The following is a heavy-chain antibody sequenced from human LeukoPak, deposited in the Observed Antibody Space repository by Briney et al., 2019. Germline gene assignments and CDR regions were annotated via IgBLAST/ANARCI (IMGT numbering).Heavy chain of an antibody. V-gene: IGHV1-2*02. D-gene: IGHD6-13*01. J-gene: IGHJ4*02. Sequence: GASVKVSCKASGYIFTKYHMHWVRQAPGQGLEWMGWINPNSGGTDYAQKFQGRVTITRDTSMSTAYMELSSLRSDDTAVYYCASRDSSDWFFYWGQGTLVTVSP. CDR3: ASRDSSDWFFY. CDR1: GYIFTKYH. CDR2: INPNSGGT.